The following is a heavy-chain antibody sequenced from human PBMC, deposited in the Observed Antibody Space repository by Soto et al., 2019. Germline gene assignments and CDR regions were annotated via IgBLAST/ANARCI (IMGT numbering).Heavy chain of an antibody. CDR1: GYTFVDYD. V-gene: IGHV1-8*01. D-gene: IGHD6-13*01. CDR2: MNPNTGNT. CDR3: ARGFSSYADH. Sequence: QVLLVQSGAEVKKPGASVKVSCEASGYTFVDYDINWVRQAAGQGLGWMGWMNPNTGNTAYAQKFQDRLTLTRDTSITTAYMGLKGLTSEDTAVYYCARGFSSYADHWAQGALVTVSS. J-gene: IGHJ4*02.